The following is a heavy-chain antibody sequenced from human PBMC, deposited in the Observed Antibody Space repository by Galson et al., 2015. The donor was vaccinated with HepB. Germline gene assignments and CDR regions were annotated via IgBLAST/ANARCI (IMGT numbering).Heavy chain of an antibody. J-gene: IGHJ2*01. CDR1: GFTFSSYE. D-gene: IGHD3-22*01. CDR2: ISSSGSTI. Sequence: SLRLSCAASGFTFSSYEMNWVRQAPGKGLEWVSYISSSGSTIYYADSVKGRFTISRDNAKNSLYLQMNSLRAEDTAVYYCAREGPVNYYDSSGYYYYWYFDLWGRGTLVTVSS. V-gene: IGHV3-48*03. CDR3: AREGPVNYYDSSGYYYYWYFDL.